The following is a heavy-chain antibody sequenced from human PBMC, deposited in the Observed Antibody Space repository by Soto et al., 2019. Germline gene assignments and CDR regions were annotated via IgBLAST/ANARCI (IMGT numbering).Heavy chain of an antibody. J-gene: IGHJ3*02. V-gene: IGHV3-15*01. Sequence: GGSLRLSCAASGFTFSNAWMSWVRQAPGKGLEWVGRIKSKTDGGTTDYAAPVKGRFTISRDDSKNTLYLQMNSLKTKDTAVYYCTTDPELTGDAFDIWGQGTMVTVSS. CDR1: GFTFSNAW. D-gene: IGHD7-27*01. CDR3: TTDPELTGDAFDI. CDR2: IKSKTDGGTT.